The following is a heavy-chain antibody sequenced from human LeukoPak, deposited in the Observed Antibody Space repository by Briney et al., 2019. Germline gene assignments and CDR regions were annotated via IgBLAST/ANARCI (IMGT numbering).Heavy chain of an antibody. J-gene: IGHJ2*01. CDR1: GYSISSGYY. CDR2: IYYSGST. CDR3: ARDEEYYDSSGYYYWYFDL. V-gene: IGHV4-61*01. Sequence: PSETLSFTCTVSGYSISSGYYWGWIRQPPGKGLEWIGYIYYSGSTNYNPSLKSRVTISVDTSKNQFSLKLSSVTAADTAVYYCARDEEYYDSSGYYYWYFDLWGRGTLVTVSS. D-gene: IGHD3-22*01.